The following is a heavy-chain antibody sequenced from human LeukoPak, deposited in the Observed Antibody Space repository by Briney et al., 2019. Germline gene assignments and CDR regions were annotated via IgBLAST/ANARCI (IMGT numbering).Heavy chain of an antibody. J-gene: IGHJ4*02. CDR1: GFTVSSNY. CDR3: ARGSRVSGTFDY. V-gene: IGHV3-53*01. D-gene: IGHD5/OR15-5a*01. Sequence: QTGGSLRLSCAASGFTVSSNYMSWVRQAPGKGLEWVSVIYSGGSAYYADSVKGRFTISRDNSKNTLYLQMNSLRAEDTAVYYCARGSRVSGTFDYWGQGTLVTVSS. CDR2: IYSGGSA.